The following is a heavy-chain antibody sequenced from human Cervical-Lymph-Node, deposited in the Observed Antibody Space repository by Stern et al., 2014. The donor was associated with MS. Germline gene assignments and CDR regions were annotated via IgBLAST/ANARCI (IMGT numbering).Heavy chain of an antibody. V-gene: IGHV3-33*01. Sequence: QVQLGQSGGGVVQPGRSLRLSCAASGFTFSSYGMHWVSQAPGKGLEWVAVIWDDGSNKYYADSVKGRFTISRDNSKNTLYLQMNSLRAEDTAVYYCARDLVPYYYYYYGMDVWGQGTTVTVSS. CDR1: GFTFSSYG. CDR2: IWDDGSNK. J-gene: IGHJ6*02. CDR3: ARDLVPYYYYYYGMDV. D-gene: IGHD2-8*02.